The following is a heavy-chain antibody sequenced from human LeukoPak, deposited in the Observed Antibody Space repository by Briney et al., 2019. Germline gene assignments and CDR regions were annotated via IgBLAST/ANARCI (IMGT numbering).Heavy chain of an antibody. D-gene: IGHD1-26*01. V-gene: IGHV4-4*02. CDR2: IYHSGST. CDR3: ARTFSESYYYYGMDV. J-gene: IGHJ6*02. Sequence: SGTLSLTCAVSGGSISSSNWWSWVRQPPGKGLEWIGEIYHSGSTNYNPSLKSRVTISVDKSKNQFSLKLSSVTAADTAVYYCARTFSESYYYYGMDVWGQGTTVTVSS. CDR1: GGSISSSNW.